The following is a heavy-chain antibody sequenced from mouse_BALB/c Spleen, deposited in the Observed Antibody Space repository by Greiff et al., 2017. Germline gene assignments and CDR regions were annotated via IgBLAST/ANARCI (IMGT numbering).Heavy chain of an antibody. Sequence: VQLKESGPELVKPGASVKISCKASGYTFTDYNMHWVKQSHGKSLEWIGYIYPYNGGTGYNQKFKSKATLTVDNSSSTAYMELRSLTSEDSAVYYCARLAYGGSRDAMDYWGQGTSVTVSS. CDR1: GYTFTDYN. V-gene: IGHV1S29*02. CDR2: IYPYNGGT. D-gene: IGHD1-1*01. J-gene: IGHJ4*01. CDR3: ARLAYGGSRDAMDY.